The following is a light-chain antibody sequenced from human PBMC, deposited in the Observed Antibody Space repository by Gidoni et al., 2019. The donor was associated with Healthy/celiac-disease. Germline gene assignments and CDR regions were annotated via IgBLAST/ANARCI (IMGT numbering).Light chain of an antibody. Sequence: EIVLTQSPATLSLSTGERATLSSRSSQSVSIYLNWYQQKPGQAPRLLIYDAYNRATGIPSRFSGSGSGIDFTLTISSLEPEDFSVYYCQQRSNWPRMYTFGQGTKLEIK. CDR2: DAY. CDR3: QQRSNWPRMYT. J-gene: IGKJ2*01. CDR1: QSVSIY. V-gene: IGKV3-11*01.